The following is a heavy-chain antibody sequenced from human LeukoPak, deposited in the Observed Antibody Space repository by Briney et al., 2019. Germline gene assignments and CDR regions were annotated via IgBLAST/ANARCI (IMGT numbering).Heavy chain of an antibody. V-gene: IGHV1-18*01. D-gene: IGHD3-3*01. CDR3: ARVPTYYDFWSGYIYYFDY. Sequence: ASVKVSCKASGYTFTSYGISWVRQAPGQGLEWMEWISAYNGNTNYAQKLQGRVTMTTDTSTSTAYMELRSLRSDDTAVYYCARVPTYYDFWSGYIYYFDYWGQGTLVTVSS. J-gene: IGHJ4*02. CDR2: ISAYNGNT. CDR1: GYTFTSYG.